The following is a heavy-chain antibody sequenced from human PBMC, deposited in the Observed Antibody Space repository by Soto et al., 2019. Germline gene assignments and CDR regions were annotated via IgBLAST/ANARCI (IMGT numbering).Heavy chain of an antibody. CDR3: SRPLAGNRDY. CDR2: INSDGSST. Sequence: EVQLVESGGGLVQPGGSLRLSCAASGFTFSSYWMHWVRQAPGKGLVWVSRINSDGSSTSYADSVKGRFTISRDNAKNKVYLPKNSLRAEDTAGYYFSRPLAGNRDYLGQGTLVTVSS. CDR1: GFTFSSYW. V-gene: IGHV3-74*01. D-gene: IGHD3-3*02. J-gene: IGHJ4*02.